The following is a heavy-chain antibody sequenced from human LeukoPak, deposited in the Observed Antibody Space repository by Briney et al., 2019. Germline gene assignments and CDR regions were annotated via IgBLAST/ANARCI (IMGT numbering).Heavy chain of an antibody. J-gene: IGHJ4*02. CDR1: GGSISSGSYY. Sequence: SQTLSLTCSVSGGSISSGSYYWSWIRHHPGKGLEWIGYIYYSGSTYYNPSMRSRVTIPQDTSKNQFSLKLSSVTAADTAVYFCARRIPVAGLFDYWGQGILVTVSS. CDR3: ARRIPVAGLFDY. CDR2: IYYSGST. D-gene: IGHD6-19*01. V-gene: IGHV4-31*03.